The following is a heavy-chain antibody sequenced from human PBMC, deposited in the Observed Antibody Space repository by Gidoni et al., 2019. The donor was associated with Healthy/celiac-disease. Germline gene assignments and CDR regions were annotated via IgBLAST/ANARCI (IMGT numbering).Heavy chain of an antibody. CDR2: ISYDGANT. V-gene: IGHV3-30-3*01. Sequence: QVQLVEAGGGVVQPGRSLRLHCAASGFTFSRYAMHWVRQAPGKGLEWVAVISYDGANTYYADSVKGRFTISRDNSKNTLYLQMNSLRPEDTAVYYCARDDTVTNYYYYYGMDVWGQGTTATVSS. CDR3: ARDDTVTNYYYYYGMDV. CDR1: GFTFSRYA. D-gene: IGHD4-17*01. J-gene: IGHJ6*02.